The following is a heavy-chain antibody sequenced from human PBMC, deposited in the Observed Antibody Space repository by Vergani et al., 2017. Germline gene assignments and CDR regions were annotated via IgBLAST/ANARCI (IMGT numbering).Heavy chain of an antibody. Sequence: QVQLVQSGAEVKKPGASVKVSCKASGYTFSTYGISWVRQAPGQGLEWMGWISAYNGNTNYPEKFQGRLTMTTDTSTRTAYMGLRSLRSDDTAVYYCARTLKFLDRDVGAKGTTVTVPS. CDR2: ISAYNGNT. CDR3: ARTLKFLDRDV. D-gene: IGHD3-3*01. J-gene: IGHJ6*04. CDR1: GYTFSTYG. V-gene: IGHV1-18*01.